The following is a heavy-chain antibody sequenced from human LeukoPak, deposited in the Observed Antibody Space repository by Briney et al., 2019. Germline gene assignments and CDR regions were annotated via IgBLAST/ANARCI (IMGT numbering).Heavy chain of an antibody. CDR3: ARGLKDSSSSLDY. V-gene: IGHV3-48*03. CDR1: GFTFSSYE. Sequence: SGGSLRLSCAASGFTFSSYEMNWVRQAPGKGLEWVSYISSSGSTIYYADSVKGRFTISRDNAKNSLYLQMNSLRAEDTAVYYCARGLKDSSSSLDYWGQGTLVTVSS. J-gene: IGHJ4*02. CDR2: ISSSGSTI. D-gene: IGHD6-13*01.